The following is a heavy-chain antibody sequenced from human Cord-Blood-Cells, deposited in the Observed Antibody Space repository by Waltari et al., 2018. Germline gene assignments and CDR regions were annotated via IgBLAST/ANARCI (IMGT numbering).Heavy chain of an antibody. CDR2: IYYSGST. Sequence: QVQLQESGPGLVKPSETLSLTCTVSGGSISSFSWSWTRQPPGKGLEWIWYIYYSGSTNYHPSLKSRVPISVDTSKNQFSLKLSSVTAADTAVYYCARSITIFGVVDYWGQGTLVTVSS. V-gene: IGHV4-59*01. CDR3: ARSITIFGVVDY. J-gene: IGHJ4*02. D-gene: IGHD3-3*01. CDR1: GGSISSFS.